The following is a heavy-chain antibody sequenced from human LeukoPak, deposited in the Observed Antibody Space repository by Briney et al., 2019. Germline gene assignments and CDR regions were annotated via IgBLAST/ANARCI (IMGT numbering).Heavy chain of an antibody. V-gene: IGHV4-59*01. CDR2: VDHTGST. CDR1: DDSITMYY. J-gene: IGHJ6*03. CDR3: ARGRVSSSTWYSTYYYYFYMDV. D-gene: IGHD1-1*01. Sequence: SETLSLTCSVSDDSITMYYWTWIRQPPGKGLEWIGYVDHTGSTNFNPSLNGRVSISRDMTNNLFSLRLRSVTAADTAVYFCARGRVSSSTWYSTYYYYFYMDVWGKGTTVTVSS.